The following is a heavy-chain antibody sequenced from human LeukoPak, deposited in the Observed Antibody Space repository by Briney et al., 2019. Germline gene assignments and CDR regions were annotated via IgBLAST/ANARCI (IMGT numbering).Heavy chain of an antibody. J-gene: IGHJ3*02. D-gene: IGHD2-2*01. CDR3: ARAGDIVVVPAAIEAFDI. Sequence: ASVKVSCKASGYTFISYYMHWVRQAPGQGLEWMGIINPSGGSTSYAQKFQGRVTMTRDTSTSTVYMELSSLRSEDTAVYYCARAGDIVVVPAAIEAFDIWGQGTMVTVSS. CDR1: GYTFISYY. V-gene: IGHV1-46*01. CDR2: INPSGGST.